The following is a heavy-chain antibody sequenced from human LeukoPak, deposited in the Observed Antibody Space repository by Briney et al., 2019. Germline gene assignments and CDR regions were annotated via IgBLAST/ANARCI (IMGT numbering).Heavy chain of an antibody. V-gene: IGHV4-59*01. CDR1: GGSISSYY. CDR3: ARDRGSSSDYYYYGMDV. J-gene: IGHJ6*02. Sequence: PSETLSLTCTVSGGSISSYYWSWIRQPPGKGLGWIGYIYYSGSTNYNPSLKSRVTISVDTSKNQFSLKLSSVTAADTAVYYCARDRGSSSDYYYYGMDVWGQGTTVTVSS. CDR2: IYYSGST. D-gene: IGHD6-6*01.